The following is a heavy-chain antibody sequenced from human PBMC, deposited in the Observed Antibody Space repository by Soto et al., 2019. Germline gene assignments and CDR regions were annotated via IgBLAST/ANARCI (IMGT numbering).Heavy chain of an antibody. CDR3: ARVLDGFDI. CDR2: IYFSGST. CDR1: GGSISSGGYF. J-gene: IGHJ3*02. Sequence: SETLSLTCTVSGGSISSGGYFWSWIRQHPGQGLEWIGYIYFSGSTYYNPSLKSRLTLSVDTSQNQFSLKLYSVTAADTAVYYCARVLDGFDIWGQGTMVTVSS. V-gene: IGHV4-31*03.